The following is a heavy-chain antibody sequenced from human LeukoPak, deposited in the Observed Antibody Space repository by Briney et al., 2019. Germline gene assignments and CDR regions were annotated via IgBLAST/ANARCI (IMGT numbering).Heavy chain of an antibody. CDR1: GYSISSGYY. CDR3: ARGRVGFGELLSWFDP. Sequence: SETLSLTCAVSGYSISSGYYWGWIRRPPGKGLEWIGSIYHSGSTYYNPSLKSRVTISVDTSKNQFSLKLSSVTAADTAVYYCARGRVGFGELLSWFDPWGQGTLVTVSS. D-gene: IGHD3-10*01. J-gene: IGHJ5*02. V-gene: IGHV4-38-2*01. CDR2: IYHSGST.